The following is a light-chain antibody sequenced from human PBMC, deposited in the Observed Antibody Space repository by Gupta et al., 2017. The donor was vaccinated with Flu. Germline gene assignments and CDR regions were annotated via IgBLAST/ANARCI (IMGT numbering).Light chain of an antibody. CDR2: SAS. Sequence: EIVMPQSLYTLSVSPGERATLSRRPSLINYYNLAWYQQKPGQAPRLLMSSASTRASDIPARFSGSGSGTEFTLTISSLQSEDFAVYYCQQYNNWPYSFGEGTKVEIK. J-gene: IGKJ2*03. V-gene: IGKV3-15*01. CDR3: QQYNNWPYS. CDR1: LINYYN.